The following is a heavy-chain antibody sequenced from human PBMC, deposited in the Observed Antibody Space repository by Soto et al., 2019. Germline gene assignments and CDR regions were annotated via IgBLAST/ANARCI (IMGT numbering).Heavy chain of an antibody. CDR3: VRVGQEMVWS. V-gene: IGHV3-53*02. CDR1: GFTDRTHY. Sequence: EVQLVETGGGLIQPGGSLRLSCAASGFTDRTHYMTWVRQAPGKGLEWVSVIYFGGGSYYADSVRGRFTISREDSKSTVYLQMNSLRAEDTAVYYCVRVGQEMVWSWGQGILVTVSS. D-gene: IGHD3-10*01. J-gene: IGHJ5*02. CDR2: IYFGGGS.